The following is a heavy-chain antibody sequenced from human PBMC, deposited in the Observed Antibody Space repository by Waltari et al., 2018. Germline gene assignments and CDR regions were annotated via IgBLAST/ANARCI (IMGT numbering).Heavy chain of an antibody. D-gene: IGHD4-4*01. CDR2: IIPILGIA. V-gene: IGHV1-69*08. CDR3: ARDQRTVTTYYGMDV. Sequence: QVQLVQSGAEVKKPGSSVKVSCKASGGTFSSYTISWVRQAPGQGLEWMGRIIPILGIANYAQKFQGRVTITADKSTSTAYMELSSLRSEDTAVYYCARDQRTVTTYYGMDVWGQGTTVIVSS. J-gene: IGHJ6*02. CDR1: GGTFSSYT.